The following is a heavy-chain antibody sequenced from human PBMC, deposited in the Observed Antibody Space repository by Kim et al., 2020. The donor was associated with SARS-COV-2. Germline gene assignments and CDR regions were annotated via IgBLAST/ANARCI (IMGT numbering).Heavy chain of an antibody. CDR3: ARVASSGWYEAYFDY. Sequence: NGRFTTSSAKSKNTMYLQMHSLRASDTAVYYCARVASSGWYEAYFDYWGQGTLVTVSS. D-gene: IGHD6-19*01. V-gene: IGHV3-53*01. J-gene: IGHJ4*02.